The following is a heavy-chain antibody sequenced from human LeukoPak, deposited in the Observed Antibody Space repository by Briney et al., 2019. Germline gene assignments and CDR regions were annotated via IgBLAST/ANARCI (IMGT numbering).Heavy chain of an antibody. CDR1: GYTFTGYY. CDR2: MNPNSGDT. D-gene: IGHD2-2*01. Sequence: GASVKVSCKASGYTFTGYYIHWVRQAPGQGLEWVGWMNPNSGDTNYARSFQGRVTMTRDTSISTAYMELSRLRFDDTAVYYCAKDPFDQMLPENWFDPWGQGTLVTVSS. V-gene: IGHV1-2*02. CDR3: AKDPFDQMLPENWFDP. J-gene: IGHJ5*02.